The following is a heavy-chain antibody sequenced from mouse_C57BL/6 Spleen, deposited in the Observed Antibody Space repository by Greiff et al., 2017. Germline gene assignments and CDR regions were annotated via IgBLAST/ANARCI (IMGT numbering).Heavy chain of an antibody. CDR2: IDPSDSET. V-gene: IGHV1-52*01. Sequence: QVQLKQPGAELVRPGSSVKLSCKASGYTFTSYWMHWVKQRPIQGLEWIGNIDPSDSETHYNQKFKDKATLTVDKSSSTAYMQLSSLTSEDSAVYYCARIYYDYDVDYWGQGTTLTVSS. J-gene: IGHJ2*01. CDR1: GYTFTSYW. CDR3: ARIYYDYDVDY. D-gene: IGHD2-4*01.